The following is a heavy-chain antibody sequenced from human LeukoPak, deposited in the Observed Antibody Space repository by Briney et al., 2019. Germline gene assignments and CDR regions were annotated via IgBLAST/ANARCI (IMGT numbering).Heavy chain of an antibody. CDR2: IYYSGST. V-gene: IGHV4-31*03. J-gene: IGHJ4*02. CDR3: ARDWGGGGSFDY. Sequence: SETLSLTCTVSGGSISSGGYYSSWIRQHPGKGLEWIGYIYYSGSTYYNPSLKSRVTISVDTSKNQFSLKLSSVTAADTAVYYCARDWGGGGSFDYWGQGTLVTVSS. D-gene: IGHD3-10*01. CDR1: GGSISSGGYY.